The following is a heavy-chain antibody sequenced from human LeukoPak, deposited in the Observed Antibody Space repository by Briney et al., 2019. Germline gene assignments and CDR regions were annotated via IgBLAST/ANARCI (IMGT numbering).Heavy chain of an antibody. D-gene: IGHD4-23*01. Sequence: ASVKVSCKASGGTFSSYAISWVRQAPGQGLEWMGGIIPIFGTANYAQKFQGRVTITADESTSTAYMELSSLRSEDTAVYYCARVGWNGANSGRALVGDYWGQGTLVTVSS. J-gene: IGHJ4*02. CDR3: ARVGWNGANSGRALVGDY. CDR2: IIPIFGTA. V-gene: IGHV1-69*13. CDR1: GGTFSSYA.